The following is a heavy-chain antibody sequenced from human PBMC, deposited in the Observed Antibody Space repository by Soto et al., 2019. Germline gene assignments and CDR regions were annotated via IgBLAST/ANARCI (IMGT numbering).Heavy chain of an antibody. CDR2: INPNSGDT. Sequence: ASVKVSCKASGYTFTGYYMHWVRQAPGQGLEWMGWINPNSGDTNYAQKFQGRVTMTKNTVSLLMNSLRAEDTAVYFCARGSSGYISSWYYFDYWGRGTLVTVSS. V-gene: IGHV1-2*02. CDR1: GYTFTGYY. J-gene: IGHJ4*02. CDR3: ARGSSGYISSWYYFDY. D-gene: IGHD6-13*01.